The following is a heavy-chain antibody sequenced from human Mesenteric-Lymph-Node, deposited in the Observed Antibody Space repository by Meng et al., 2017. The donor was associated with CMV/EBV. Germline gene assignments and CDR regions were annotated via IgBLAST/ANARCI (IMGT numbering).Heavy chain of an antibody. Sequence: GESLKISCAASGFTVSSPYMSRVRQAPRKGLEWVSPTCTGGDTYYADSVKGRFTISRDNAKNSLYLQMNSLRAEDTAVYYCARDSGKPRGYSGYDRYYYYGMDVWGQGTTVTISS. CDR1: GFTVSSPY. V-gene: IGHV3-53*01. J-gene: IGHJ6*02. CDR2: TCTGGDT. CDR3: ARDSGKPRGYSGYDRYYYYGMDV. D-gene: IGHD5-12*01.